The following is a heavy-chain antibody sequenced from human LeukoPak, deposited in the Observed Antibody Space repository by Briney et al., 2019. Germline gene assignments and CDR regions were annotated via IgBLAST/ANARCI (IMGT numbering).Heavy chain of an antibody. V-gene: IGHV4-59*01. J-gene: IGHJ3*02. CDR2: IYYSGST. CDR3: ARDNTGTTAFDI. CDR1: GGSLSSYY. Sequence: SETLSLTCTVSGGSLSSYYWSWLRQPPGKGLEWVGYIYYSGSTNYNPSLKSRVTISVDTSKNQFALKLSSVTAADTAGYYCARDNTGTTAFDIWGQGTMVTVSS. D-gene: IGHD1-7*01.